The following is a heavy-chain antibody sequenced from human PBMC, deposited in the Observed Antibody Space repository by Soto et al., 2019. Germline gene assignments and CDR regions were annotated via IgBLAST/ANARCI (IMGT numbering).Heavy chain of an antibody. CDR3: ARLAQTSHTGYDFWSGYYTVAFDI. J-gene: IGHJ3*02. CDR2: MNPNSGNT. V-gene: IGHV1-8*01. CDR1: GYTFTSSD. Sequence: ASVKVSCKASGYTFTSSDINWVRRATGQGLEWMGWMNPNSGNTGYAQKFQGRVTMTRNTSISTAYMELSSLRSEDTAVYYCARLAQTSHTGYDFWSGYYTVAFDIWGQGTMVTVSS. D-gene: IGHD3-3*01.